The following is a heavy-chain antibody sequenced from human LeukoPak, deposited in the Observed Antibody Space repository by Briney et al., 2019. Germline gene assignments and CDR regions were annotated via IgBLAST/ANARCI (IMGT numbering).Heavy chain of an antibody. V-gene: IGHV3-11*04. CDR3: ARADYDYVWGSYRQYYFDS. Sequence: PGGPLRLSCAASGFTFSDYYMSWIRQAPGKGLEWVSYISSSSSTIYYADSVKGRFTISRDNAKNSLYLQLNSLRAEDTAVYYCARADYDYVWGSYRQYYFDSWGQGTLVTVSS. J-gene: IGHJ4*02. D-gene: IGHD3-16*02. CDR2: ISSSSSTI. CDR1: GFTFSDYY.